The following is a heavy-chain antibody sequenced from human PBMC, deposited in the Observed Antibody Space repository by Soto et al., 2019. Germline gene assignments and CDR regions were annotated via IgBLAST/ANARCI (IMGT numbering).Heavy chain of an antibody. D-gene: IGHD3-22*01. Sequence: QITLKESGPTLVKPTQTLTLTCTFSGFSLSTSGVGVGWIRQPPGKALEWLALIYWDGDRRYIPSLRSRLTITEDTSKNQLGLTMTNMGPVDTATYYCAHSPDYEGEAFDVWGQGTMVTVSS. CDR2: IYWDGDR. CDR1: GFSLSTSGVG. J-gene: IGHJ3*01. CDR3: AHSPDYEGEAFDV. V-gene: IGHV2-5*02.